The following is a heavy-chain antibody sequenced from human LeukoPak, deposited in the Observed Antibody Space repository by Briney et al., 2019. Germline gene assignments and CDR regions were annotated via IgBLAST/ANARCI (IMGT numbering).Heavy chain of an antibody. D-gene: IGHD3-10*01. CDR1: GYTFTSYD. J-gene: IGHJ6*03. Sequence: ASVKVSCKASGYTFTSYDINWVRQATGQGLEWMGWMNPNSGNTGYAQKFQGRVTMTRNTSISTAYMELSSLKSEDTAVYYCARMVRGDLYYYYYMDVWGKGTTVTISS. V-gene: IGHV1-8*01. CDR2: MNPNSGNT. CDR3: ARMVRGDLYYYYYMDV.